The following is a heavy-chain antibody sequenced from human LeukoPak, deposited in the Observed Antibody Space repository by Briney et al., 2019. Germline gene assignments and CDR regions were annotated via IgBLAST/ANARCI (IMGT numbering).Heavy chain of an antibody. D-gene: IGHD3/OR15-3a*01. CDR3: ARQTGSGLFILP. J-gene: IGHJ4*02. V-gene: IGHV4-39*01. Sequence: SETLSHTCTVSGVSLSSSNSYWGWIRQPPGKGLEWIGSIYYSGNTYYNASLKSQVSISIDTSKNQFSLRLTSVTAADTAVYYCARQTGSGLFILPGGQGTLVTVSS. CDR2: IYYSGNT. CDR1: GVSLSSSNSY.